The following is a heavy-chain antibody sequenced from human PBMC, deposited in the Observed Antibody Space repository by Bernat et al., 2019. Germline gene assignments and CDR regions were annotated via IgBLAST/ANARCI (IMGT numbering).Heavy chain of an antibody. CDR3: AGAGRNSSTWYPYYFDY. Sequence: EVQLVESGGGLVQPGGSLRLSCAASGFTFRSYEMNWVRQAPGKGLEWVSYISSSGSTIYYADSVKGRFTISRDNAKNSLYLQMNSLRAEDTAVYYCAGAGRNSSTWYPYYFDYWGQGTLVTVSS. CDR2: ISSSGSTI. V-gene: IGHV3-48*03. J-gene: IGHJ4*02. CDR1: GFTFRSYE. D-gene: IGHD6-13*01.